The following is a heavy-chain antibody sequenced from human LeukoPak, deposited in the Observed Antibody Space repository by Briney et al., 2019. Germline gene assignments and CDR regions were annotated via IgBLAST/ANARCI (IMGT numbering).Heavy chain of an antibody. V-gene: IGHV3-30*18. D-gene: IGHD6-13*01. CDR2: ISYDGSNK. CDR1: GFTFSSYG. J-gene: IGHJ4*02. CDR3: AKGNSSSWFYYFDY. Sequence: AGGSLRLSCAASGFTFSSYGMHWVRQAPGKGLEWVAVISYDGSNKYYADSVKGRFTISRDNSKNTLYLQMNSLRAEDTAVYYCAKGNSSSWFYYFDYWGQGTLVTVSS.